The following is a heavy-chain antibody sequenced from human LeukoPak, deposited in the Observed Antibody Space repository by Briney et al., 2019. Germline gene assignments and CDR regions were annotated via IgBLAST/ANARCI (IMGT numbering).Heavy chain of an antibody. CDR1: GFTFSGSA. J-gene: IGHJ4*02. D-gene: IGHD4-17*01. CDR2: IRSKANSYAT. V-gene: IGHV3-73*01. CDR3: TSLYNYGDYVRVGY. Sequence: GGSLRLSCAASGFTFSGSAMHWVRQASGKGLEWVGRIRSKANSYATAYAASVKGRFTISRDDSKNTAYLQMNSLKTEDTAVYYCTSLYNYGDYVRVGYWGQGTLVTVSS.